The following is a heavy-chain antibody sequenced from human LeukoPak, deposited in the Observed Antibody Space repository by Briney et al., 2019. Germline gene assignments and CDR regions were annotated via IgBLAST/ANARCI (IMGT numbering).Heavy chain of an antibody. CDR1: GFTFSGYG. CDR3: AKGGDYGDYVFDY. Sequence: GGSLRLSCAASGFTFSGYGMSWVRQAPGKGLEWVSAISGSGGSTYYADSVKGRFTISRDNSKNTLYLQMNSLRAEDTAVYYCAKGGDYGDYVFDYWGQGTLVTVSS. D-gene: IGHD4-17*01. V-gene: IGHV3-23*01. CDR2: ISGSGGST. J-gene: IGHJ4*02.